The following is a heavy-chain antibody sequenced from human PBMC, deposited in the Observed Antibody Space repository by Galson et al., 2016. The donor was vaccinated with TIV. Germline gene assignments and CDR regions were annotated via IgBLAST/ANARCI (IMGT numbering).Heavy chain of an antibody. J-gene: IGHJ3*01. Sequence: CAISGDSVSSNSAAWSWIRQSPSRGLEWLGRTYCRSRCYYDYAVSVKSRITIESDTSKNQFSLQLNSVTSEGTAVYYCARAAGRNGATCHATCESFDFWGQGTKVTVSS. D-gene: IGHD3-10*01. CDR2: TYCRSRCYY. CDR1: GDSVSSNSAA. V-gene: IGHV6-1*01. CDR3: ARAAGRNGATCHATCESFDF.